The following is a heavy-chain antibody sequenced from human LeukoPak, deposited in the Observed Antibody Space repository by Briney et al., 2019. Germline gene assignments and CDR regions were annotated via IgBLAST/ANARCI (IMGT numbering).Heavy chain of an antibody. CDR2: ISSSGSTI. V-gene: IGHV3-48*03. J-gene: IGHJ4*02. CDR1: GFTFSSYE. CDR3: ATLPAATSFDY. Sequence: GGSLRLSCAASGFTFSSYEMNWVRQAPGKGLEWVSYISSSGSTIYYADSVKGRFTISRDNAKNSLYLQMNSLRAEDTAVYYCATLPAATSFDYWGQGTLVTVSS. D-gene: IGHD2-2*01.